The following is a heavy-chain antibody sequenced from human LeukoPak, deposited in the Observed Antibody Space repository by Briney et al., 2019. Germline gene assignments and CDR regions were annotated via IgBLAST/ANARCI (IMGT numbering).Heavy chain of an antibody. V-gene: IGHV3-48*03. CDR1: GFTFSSYE. D-gene: IGHD4-17*01. CDR2: ISSSGSTI. CDR3: ARGDYGDYVLIPNWFDP. Sequence: GGSLRLSCAASGFTFSSYEMNWVRQAPGKGLEWVSYISSSGSTIYYADSVKGRFTISRDNAENSLYLQMNSLRAEDTAVYYCARGDYGDYVLIPNWFDPWGQGNLVTVSS. J-gene: IGHJ5*02.